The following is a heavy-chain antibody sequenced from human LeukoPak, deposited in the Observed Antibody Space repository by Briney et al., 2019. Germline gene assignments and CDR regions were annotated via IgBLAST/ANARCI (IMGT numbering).Heavy chain of an antibody. CDR1: GDSISSYY. D-gene: IGHD5-12*01. Sequence: SETLSLTCTDSGDSISSYYWSWIRQPPGKGLEWIGYIYYSGSTNYNPSLKSRVTISVDTSKNQFSLKLSSVTAADTAVYYCASHGSGYASYWGQGTLVTVSS. CDR3: ASHGSGYASY. V-gene: IGHV4-59*01. CDR2: IYYSGST. J-gene: IGHJ4*02.